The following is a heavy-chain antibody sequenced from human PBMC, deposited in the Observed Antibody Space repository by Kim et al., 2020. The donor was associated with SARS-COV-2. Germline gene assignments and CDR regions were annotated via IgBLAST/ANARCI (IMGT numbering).Heavy chain of an antibody. Sequence: ADSVKCRFTISTDNAKTTLYLQMNSLRAEDTAVYYCARGSSGSYPRAFDIWGQGTMVTVSS. D-gene: IGHD1-26*01. CDR3: ARGSSGSYPRAFDI. V-gene: IGHV3-74*01. J-gene: IGHJ3*02.